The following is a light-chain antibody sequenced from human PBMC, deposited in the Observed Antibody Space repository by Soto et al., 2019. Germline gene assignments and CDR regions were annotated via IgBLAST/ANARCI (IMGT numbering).Light chain of an antibody. CDR1: SSNIGAGYN. J-gene: IGLJ2*01. CDR3: QSYDSSLSGSVV. Sequence: QSVLTQPPSVSGAPGQRVTISCTGSSSNIGAGYNVHWCQQLPGTAPKLLIYGNSNRPSGVPDRFSGSKSGTSASLAITGLQAEDEADDYCQSYDSSLSGSVVFGGGTKLTVL. V-gene: IGLV1-40*01. CDR2: GNS.